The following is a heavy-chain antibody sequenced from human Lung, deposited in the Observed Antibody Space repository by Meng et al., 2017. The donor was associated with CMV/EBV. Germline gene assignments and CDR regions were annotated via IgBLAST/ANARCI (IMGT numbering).Heavy chain of an antibody. CDR1: GGSISTHY. V-gene: IGHV4-59*11. CDR3: ARSPADWDWFDP. CDR2: VFYNGNA. D-gene: IGHD3-9*01. Sequence: SXTLSLXCIVSGGSISTHYWSWIRQPPGKGLEWIGYVFYNGNANYNPSLTSRVTISVDTSKNQFSLKLNSGTAADTAVYYCARSPADWDWFDPWGQGTLVTVSS. J-gene: IGHJ5*02.